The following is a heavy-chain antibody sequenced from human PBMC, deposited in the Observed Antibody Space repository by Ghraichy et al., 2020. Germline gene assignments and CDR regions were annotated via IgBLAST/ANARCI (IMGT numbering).Heavy chain of an antibody. CDR3: TRGRQFGH. CDR2: TRNKANTYTT. Sequence: SLNISCAASGFILSDHYMDWVRQVPGKGLEWLGRTRNKANTYTTEYAASVKGRFSILREDSQNLLYLQMNSLKIEDTAIYYCTRGRQFGHWGQGTLVTVSS. CDR1: GFILSDHY. V-gene: IGHV3-72*01. J-gene: IGHJ5*02.